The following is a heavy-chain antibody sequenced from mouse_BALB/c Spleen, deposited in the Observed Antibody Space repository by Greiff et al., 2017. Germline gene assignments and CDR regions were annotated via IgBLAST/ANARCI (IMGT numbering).Heavy chain of an antibody. D-gene: IGHD4-1*01. CDR1: GFTFSSFG. CDR3: ARALTGTNAY. J-gene: IGHJ3*01. CDR2: ISSGSSTI. V-gene: IGHV5-17*02. Sequence: DVHLVESGGGLVQPGGSRKLSCAASGFTFSSFGMHWVRQAPEKGLEWVAYISSGSSTIYYADTVKGRFTISRDNPKNTLFLQMTSLRSEDTAMYYCARALTGTNAYWGQGTLVTVSA.